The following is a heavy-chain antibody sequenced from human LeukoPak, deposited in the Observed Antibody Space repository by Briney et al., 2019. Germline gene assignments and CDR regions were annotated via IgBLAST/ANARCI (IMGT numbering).Heavy chain of an antibody. CDR2: IYYSGST. J-gene: IGHJ4*02. V-gene: IGHV4-59*01. CDR3: ASRPRDGYNYFDY. Sequence: SETLSLTCTVSGGSISSYYWSWIRQPPGKGLEWIGYIYYSGSTNYNPSLKSRVTISVDTSKNQFSLKLSSVTAADTAVYCCASRPRDGYNYFDYWGQGTLVTVSS. D-gene: IGHD5-24*01. CDR1: GGSISSYY.